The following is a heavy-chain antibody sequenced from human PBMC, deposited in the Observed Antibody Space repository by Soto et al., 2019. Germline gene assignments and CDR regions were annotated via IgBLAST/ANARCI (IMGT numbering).Heavy chain of an antibody. CDR2: ISAYNGDK. CDR1: GYTFINYG. D-gene: IGHD6-13*01. V-gene: IGHV1-18*01. Sequence: QVYLVQSGPEVKKPGASVKVSCKASGYTFINYGVSWVRQAPGQGLEWMGWISAYNGDKKYAQNVQGRVTLTTDTSTSTAYMEMRTLRSDDTAAYYCARDGPHMPAVGDVWGQGTTVTVSS. CDR3: ARDGPHMPAVGDV. J-gene: IGHJ6*02.